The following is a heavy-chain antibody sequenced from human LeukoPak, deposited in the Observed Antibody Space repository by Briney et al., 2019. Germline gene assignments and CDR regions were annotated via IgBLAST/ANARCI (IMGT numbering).Heavy chain of an antibody. J-gene: IGHJ4*02. D-gene: IGHD2-2*02. CDR2: IYPGDSDT. CDR3: ARHSMGYCSSTSCYRRIDY. CDR1: GYSFTSYW. Sequence: GESLKISCKGSGYSFTSYWIGWVRQMPGKGLEWMGIIYPGDSDTRYSPSFQGQVTISADKSISTAYLQWSSLKASDTAMYYCARHSMGYCSSTSCYRRIDYWGQGTLVTVSS. V-gene: IGHV5-51*01.